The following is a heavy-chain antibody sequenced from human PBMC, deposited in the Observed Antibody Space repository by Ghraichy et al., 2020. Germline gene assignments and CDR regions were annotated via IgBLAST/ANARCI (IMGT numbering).Heavy chain of an antibody. CDR3: ARGGSYRAGFDH. CDR1: GFTFSSYE. D-gene: IGHD3-10*01. CDR2: IRSSGSTI. V-gene: IGHV3-48*03. Sequence: GGSLRLSCAASGFTFSSYEMNWVRQAPGKGLEWVSYIRSSGSTIYYADSVKGRFTISRDNAKSSLYLQMNSLRAEDTAVYYCARGGSYRAGFDHWGQGTLGAV. J-gene: IGHJ4*02.